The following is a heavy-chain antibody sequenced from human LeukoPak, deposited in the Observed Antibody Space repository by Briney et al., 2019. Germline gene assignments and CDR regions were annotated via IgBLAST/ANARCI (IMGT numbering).Heavy chain of an antibody. Sequence: PSETLSLTCAVSGYSISSGYYWGWIRQPPGKGLGWIGSIYHSGSTYYNPSLKSRVTISVDTSKNQFSLKPSSVTAADTAVYYCARMHSSIGDYMLDYWGQGTLVTVSS. CDR2: IYHSGST. J-gene: IGHJ4*02. D-gene: IGHD4-17*01. CDR1: GYSISSGYY. V-gene: IGHV4-38-2*01. CDR3: ARMHSSIGDYMLDY.